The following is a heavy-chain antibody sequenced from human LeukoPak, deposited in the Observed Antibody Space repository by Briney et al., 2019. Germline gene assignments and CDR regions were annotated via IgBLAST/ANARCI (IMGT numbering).Heavy chain of an antibody. CDR1: GFTFSGYW. CDR3: ATGRSTLDY. Sequence: GGSLRLSCVASGFTFSGYWVNWVPQAPGKGLMWVSRIYTDDSGTSYAASVKGRFTISRDNAQNTLYLQMASLRGDDTAVYCCATGRSTLDYWGQGALVSVSS. CDR2: IYTDDSGT. D-gene: IGHD2-2*01. J-gene: IGHJ4*02. V-gene: IGHV3-74*01.